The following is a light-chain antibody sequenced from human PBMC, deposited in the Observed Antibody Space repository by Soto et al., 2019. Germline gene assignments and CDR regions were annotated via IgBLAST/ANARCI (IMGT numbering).Light chain of an antibody. V-gene: IGKV1-5*03. Sequence: DIQMTQSPSTLSASIGDRVTISCRASQSLSGWLAWYQQKPGKAPSLLIYQTSNLESGVPSRFSGSGSGTEFTLTISSLQPDDFATYYCQQYISYPFTFGQGTKLNIK. J-gene: IGKJ2*01. CDR1: QSLSGW. CDR3: QQYISYPFT. CDR2: QTS.